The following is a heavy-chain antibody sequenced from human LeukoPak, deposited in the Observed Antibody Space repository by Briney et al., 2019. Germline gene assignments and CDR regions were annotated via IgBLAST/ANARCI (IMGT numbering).Heavy chain of an antibody. J-gene: IGHJ4*02. V-gene: IGHV3-23*01. Sequence: GESLRLSCAASGFTFSSYAMAWVRQAPGKGLEWVAALTGSGGGTYYADSVKGRFTISRDNSRNTLYLQMSSLRAEDTAVYYCAKSMFTYAATTTTDYWGQGTLVTVSS. D-gene: IGHD4-17*01. CDR2: LTGSGGGT. CDR3: AKSMFTYAATTTTDY. CDR1: GFTFSSYA.